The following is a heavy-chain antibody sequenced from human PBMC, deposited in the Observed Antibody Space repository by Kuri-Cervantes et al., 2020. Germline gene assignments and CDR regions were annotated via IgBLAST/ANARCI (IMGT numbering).Heavy chain of an antibody. CDR1: GYTFTSYG. Sequence: ASVKVSCKASGYTFTSYGISWVRQAPGQGLEWMGWISAYNGNTNYAQKLQGRVTITRDTSASTAYMELSSLRSEDTAVYYCARAGDSLSYFDYWGQGTLVTVSS. CDR2: ISAYNGNT. CDR3: ARAGDSLSYFDY. D-gene: IGHD3-10*01. V-gene: IGHV1-18*01. J-gene: IGHJ4*02.